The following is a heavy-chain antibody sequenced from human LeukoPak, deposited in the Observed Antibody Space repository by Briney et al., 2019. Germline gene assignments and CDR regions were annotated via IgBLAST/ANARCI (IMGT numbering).Heavy chain of an antibody. CDR3: ASSYYYDSSGYYL. CDR2: IYYSGST. Sequence: PSETLSLTCTVSGGSISSYYWSWIRQPPGKGLEWIGYIYYSGSTNYNPSLKSRLTISVDTSKNQFSLKLSSVTAADTAVYYCASSYYYDSSGYYLWGQGTLVTVSS. J-gene: IGHJ5*02. CDR1: GGSISSYY. V-gene: IGHV4-59*01. D-gene: IGHD3-22*01.